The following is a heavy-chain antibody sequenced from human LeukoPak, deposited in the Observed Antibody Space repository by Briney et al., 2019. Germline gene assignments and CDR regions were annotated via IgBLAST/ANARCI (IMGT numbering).Heavy chain of an antibody. CDR3: ARDSSRGHDSPYYYYGMDV. CDR2: IWYDGSNK. Sequence: PGGSLRLSCAASGFTFSSYGMHWVRQAPGKGLEWVAVIWYDGSNKYYADSVKGRFTISRDNSKNTLYLQMNSLRAEDTAVYYCARDSSRGHDSPYYYYGMDVWGQGTTVTVSS. J-gene: IGHJ6*02. V-gene: IGHV3-33*01. CDR1: GFTFSSYG. D-gene: IGHD3-16*01.